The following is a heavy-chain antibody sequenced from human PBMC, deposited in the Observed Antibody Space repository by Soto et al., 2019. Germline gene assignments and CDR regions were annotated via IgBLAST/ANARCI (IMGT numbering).Heavy chain of an antibody. Sequence: SETLSLTCTVSGGSISSYYWSWIRQPPGKGLEWIGYIYYSGSTNYNPSLKSRVTISVDTSKNQFSLKLSSVTAADTAVYYCARGPGYDFWSGYYLPVYFDYWGQGTLVTVSS. CDR2: IYYSGST. V-gene: IGHV4-59*01. D-gene: IGHD3-3*01. CDR3: ARGPGYDFWSGYYLPVYFDY. CDR1: GGSISSYY. J-gene: IGHJ4*02.